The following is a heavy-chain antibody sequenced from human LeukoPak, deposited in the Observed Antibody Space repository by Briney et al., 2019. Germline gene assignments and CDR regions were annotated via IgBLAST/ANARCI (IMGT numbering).Heavy chain of an antibody. V-gene: IGHV1-24*01. CDR3: ATGARLGSGVLHAYFDY. CDR2: FDPEDGET. J-gene: IGHJ4*02. D-gene: IGHD2-15*01. CDR1: GYTLTELS. Sequence: ASVKVSCKVSGYTLTELSMHWLRQAPGKGLEWMGGFDPEDGETIYAQKFQGRVTMTEDTSTDTAYMELSSLRSEDTAVYYCATGARLGSGVLHAYFDYWGQGTLVTVSS.